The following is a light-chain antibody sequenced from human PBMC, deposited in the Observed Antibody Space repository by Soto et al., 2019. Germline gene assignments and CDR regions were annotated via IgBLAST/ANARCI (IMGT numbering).Light chain of an antibody. CDR3: QQYNNWPPVT. CDR2: GAS. CDR1: HSVYNN. J-gene: IGKJ3*01. Sequence: IVVTQSPSTLSVSPGERATLSCRASHSVYNNLAWYQQKPGQAPRLLIYGASTRATGIPARFSGSGSGTEFTLTISSLQSEDFAVYYCQQYNNWPPVTFGPGTKVDIK. V-gene: IGKV3-15*01.